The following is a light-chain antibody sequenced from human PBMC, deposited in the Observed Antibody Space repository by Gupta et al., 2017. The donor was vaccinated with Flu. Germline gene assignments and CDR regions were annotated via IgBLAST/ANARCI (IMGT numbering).Light chain of an antibody. V-gene: IGKV2-24*01. CDR1: QSLVDSDGNTY. CDR2: KIS. Sequence: ISCRSSQSLVDSDGNTYLSWLHQRPGQPPRLLIYKISTRFSGVPDRFSGSGADTDFTLRISRVEPEDVGVYYCLQATHFPLTFGPGTKVEIK. CDR3: LQATHFPLT. J-gene: IGKJ1*01.